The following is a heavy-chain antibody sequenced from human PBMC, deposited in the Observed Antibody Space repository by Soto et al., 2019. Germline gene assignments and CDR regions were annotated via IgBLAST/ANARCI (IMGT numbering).Heavy chain of an antibody. D-gene: IGHD1-20*01. J-gene: IGHJ4*02. V-gene: IGHV4-39*01. CDR2: VFYTGFT. CDR1: GASISGSYYY. Sequence: PXGTLCLTCAVSGASISGSYYYWAWLRQSPGKGPEWIGSVFYTGFTSYNPSLESRVSVSVDTSKSQFSLKLSAVTAADTAVYYCATSQKGYNWNYFDHWGQGALVTVSS. CDR3: ATSQKGYNWNYFDH.